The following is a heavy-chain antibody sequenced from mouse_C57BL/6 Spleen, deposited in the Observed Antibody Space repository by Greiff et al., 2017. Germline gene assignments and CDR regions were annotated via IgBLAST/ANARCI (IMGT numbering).Heavy chain of an antibody. CDR3: ARGTTVVATDWYFDV. V-gene: IGHV3-6*01. CDR2: ISYDGSH. Sequence: EVQLQQSGPGLVKPSQSLSLTCSVTGYSITSGYYWNWIRQFPGNKLEWMGYISYDGSHNYNPSLKNRITITRDTSKNQFFLKLNSVTTEDTATYYCARGTTVVATDWYFDVWGTGTTVTVSS. CDR1: GYSITSGYY. J-gene: IGHJ1*03. D-gene: IGHD1-1*01.